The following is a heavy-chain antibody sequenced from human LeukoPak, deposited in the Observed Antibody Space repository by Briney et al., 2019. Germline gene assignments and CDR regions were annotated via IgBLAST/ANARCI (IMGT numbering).Heavy chain of an antibody. Sequence: GGSLRLSCAASGFTFSSYSMNWVRQAPGKGLEWVSSISSSSSYIYYADSVKGRFTISRDNAKNSLYLQMNSLRAEDTAVYYCARDWTVTTDHYGMDVWGQGTTVTVSS. V-gene: IGHV3-21*04. J-gene: IGHJ6*02. CDR1: GFTFSSYS. D-gene: IGHD4-17*01. CDR3: ARDWTVTTDHYGMDV. CDR2: ISSSSSYI.